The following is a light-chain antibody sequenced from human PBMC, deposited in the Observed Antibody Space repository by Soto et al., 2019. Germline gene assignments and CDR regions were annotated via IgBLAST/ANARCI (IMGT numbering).Light chain of an antibody. CDR2: DTS. J-gene: IGKJ3*01. Sequence: EVVLTQSPVTLSLSPGERATLSFRASHTVSRSNLAWFQKKSGQAPKVLIYDTSNRATGIPDRFSGSGSGTDFTLTISRLDPEDFAVYYWQQYDGPPFTFGPGTKVYIK. CDR3: QQYDGPPFT. V-gene: IGKV3-20*01. CDR1: HTVSRSN.